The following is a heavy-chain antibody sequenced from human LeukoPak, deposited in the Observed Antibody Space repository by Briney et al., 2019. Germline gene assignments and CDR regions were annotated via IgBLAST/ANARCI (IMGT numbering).Heavy chain of an antibody. J-gene: IGHJ4*02. CDR2: IWYDGSNK. CDR1: GFTFSSYG. V-gene: IGHV3-33*01. D-gene: IGHD3-3*01. Sequence: GRSLRLSCAASGFTFSSYGMHWVRQAPGKGLEWVAVIWYDGSNKYYADSVKGRFTISRDNSKNTLYLQMNSLRAEDTAVYYCARDTSEYYDFWWDYWGQGTLVTVSS. CDR3: ARDTSEYYDFWWDY.